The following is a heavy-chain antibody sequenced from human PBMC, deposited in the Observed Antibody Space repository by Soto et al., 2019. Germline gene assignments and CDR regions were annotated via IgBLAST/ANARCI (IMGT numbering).Heavy chain of an antibody. CDR2: IKQDGSEK. D-gene: IGHD7-27*01. J-gene: IGHJ4*02. CDR1: GFTFSSYW. CDR3: ARDLAGYYFDY. V-gene: IGHV3-7*03. Sequence: GGSLRLSCAASGFTFSSYWMSWVRQAPGKGLEWVANIKQDGSEKCYVDSVKGRFTISRDNAKNSLYLQMNSLRAEDTAVYYCARDLAGYYFDYWGQGTLVTVSS.